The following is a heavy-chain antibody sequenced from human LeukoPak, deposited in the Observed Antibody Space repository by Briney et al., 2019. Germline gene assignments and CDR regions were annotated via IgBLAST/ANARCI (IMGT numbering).Heavy chain of an antibody. CDR3: ARGYTSGWHGTAFDY. V-gene: IGHV1-18*01. CDR1: GYTFTSYG. J-gene: IGHJ4*02. D-gene: IGHD6-19*01. CDR2: ISAYNGNT. Sequence: GASVKVSCKASGYTFTSYGISWVRQAPGQGLEWMGWISAYNGNTNYAQELQGRVTMTTDTSTSTAYMELKSLKSDETAVYYCARGYTSGWHGTAFDYWGQGTLVTVSS.